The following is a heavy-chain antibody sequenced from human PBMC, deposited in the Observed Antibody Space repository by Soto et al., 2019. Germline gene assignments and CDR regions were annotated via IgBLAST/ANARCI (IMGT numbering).Heavy chain of an antibody. CDR2: IYSNDEE. CDR1: GFSLSNARLG. Sequence: QVTLKESGPVLVKPTETLTLTCTVSGFSLSNARLGVSWIRQPPGKALEWLAHIYSNDEESYTTSLRSRLTISKDTPKSQVVLTMTNMDPVDTATYFCARSEMATRLNYFDYWGQGTLVTVSS. V-gene: IGHV2-26*01. J-gene: IGHJ4*02. CDR3: ARSEMATRLNYFDY. D-gene: IGHD5-12*01.